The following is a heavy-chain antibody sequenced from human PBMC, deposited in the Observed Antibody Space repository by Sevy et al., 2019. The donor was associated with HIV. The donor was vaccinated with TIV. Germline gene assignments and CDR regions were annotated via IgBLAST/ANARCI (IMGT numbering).Heavy chain of an antibody. Sequence: GGYLRLSCSASGFNISPYALHWVRQTPGKGLQWLAVISKDGTNKEYADFVKGRFSLSRDNSKNTSYLQMSNLRPEDTAVYYCAKEGYYYDSHSADWFDPWGQGTLVTVSS. CDR1: GFNISPYA. CDR3: AKEGYYYDSHSADWFDP. CDR2: ISKDGTNK. V-gene: IGHV3-30*04. D-gene: IGHD3-22*01. J-gene: IGHJ5*02.